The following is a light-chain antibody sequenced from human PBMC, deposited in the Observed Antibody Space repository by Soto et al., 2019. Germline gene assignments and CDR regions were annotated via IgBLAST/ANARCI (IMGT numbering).Light chain of an antibody. J-gene: IGLJ1*01. CDR3: SSYTSSSTLV. V-gene: IGLV2-14*01. CDR1: SSDVGGYNY. Sequence: QSALTQPASVSGSPGQSITISCTGTSSDVGGYNYVSWYQQHPGKAPKLMIYDVSNRPSGVSNRFSGSKSGNTASLTISGLKAEDDADYYCSSYTSSSTLVFGTGTKVTVL. CDR2: DVS.